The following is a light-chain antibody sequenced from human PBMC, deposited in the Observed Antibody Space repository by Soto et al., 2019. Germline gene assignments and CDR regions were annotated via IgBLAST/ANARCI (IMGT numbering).Light chain of an antibody. Sequence: QSALTQPPSASGSPGQSVTISCTGTSSDVGGYNYVSWYQQDPGRAHKLMIYEVTKRPSGVPDRFSGSKSGNTASLTASGLQAEDEADYYCSSYAASNNFYFVFGGGTKLTVL. CDR2: EVT. CDR3: SSYAASNNFYFV. V-gene: IGLV2-8*01. J-gene: IGLJ3*02. CDR1: SSDVGGYNY.